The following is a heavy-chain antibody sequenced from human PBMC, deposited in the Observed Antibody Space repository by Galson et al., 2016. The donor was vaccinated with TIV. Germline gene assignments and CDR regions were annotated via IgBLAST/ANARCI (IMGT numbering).Heavy chain of an antibody. Sequence: SLRPSCAASGFTFRSYTMNWVRQAPGKGLEWVSATTTTVPNTYYADSLKGRFTISRDNAKNSLFLQMNSLRVEDTGVYYCVRAGSGWYELDYWGQGTLLTVSS. CDR3: VRAGSGWYELDY. V-gene: IGHV3-21*01. D-gene: IGHD6-19*01. J-gene: IGHJ4*02. CDR1: GFTFRSYT. CDR2: TTTTVPNT.